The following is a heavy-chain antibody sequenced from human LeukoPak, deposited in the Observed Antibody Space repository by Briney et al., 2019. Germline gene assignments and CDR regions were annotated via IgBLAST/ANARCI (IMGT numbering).Heavy chain of an antibody. V-gene: IGHV3-15*01. J-gene: IGHJ4*02. Sequence: GGSLRLSCAASGFTVSDAWMNWVRQAPGKGLEWVGLIKSKTNGGTRDYAAPVKGRFTISRDDSNNILYPQMNSLKNEDTAAYYCVTELSGSFPTWGQGTLLTVSS. CDR3: VTELSGSFPT. CDR1: GFTVSDAW. D-gene: IGHD1-26*01. CDR2: IKSKTNGGTR.